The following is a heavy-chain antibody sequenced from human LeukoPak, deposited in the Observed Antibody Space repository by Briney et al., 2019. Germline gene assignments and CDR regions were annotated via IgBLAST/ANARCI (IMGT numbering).Heavy chain of an antibody. D-gene: IGHD3-22*01. V-gene: IGHV3-30*02. CDR1: GFTFSSYG. CDR3: ARISSGYYPHFDY. CDR2: IRYDGSNK. J-gene: IGHJ4*02. Sequence: GGSLRLSCAASGFTFSSYGMHWVRQAPGKGLEGVAFIRYDGSNKYYADSVKGRFTISRDNSKNTLYLQMNSLRAEDTAVYYCARISSGYYPHFDYWGQGTLVTVSS.